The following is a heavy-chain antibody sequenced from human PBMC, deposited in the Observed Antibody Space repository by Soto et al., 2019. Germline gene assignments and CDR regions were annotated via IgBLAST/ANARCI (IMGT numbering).Heavy chain of an antibody. CDR2: IHAGNGKT. CDR3: ARGGRVAAPYFDY. D-gene: IGHD6-6*01. Sequence: QVQFVQSGAEVKRPGASVTVSCKASGYTFTSHAVHWVRQAPGERLECMGWIHAGNGKTKYSQSFQGRVTFTSDTSASTVYMELSSPKSEVTAVYYCARGGRVAAPYFDYWGQGTLVTVSS. CDR1: GYTFTSHA. V-gene: IGHV1-3*01. J-gene: IGHJ4*02.